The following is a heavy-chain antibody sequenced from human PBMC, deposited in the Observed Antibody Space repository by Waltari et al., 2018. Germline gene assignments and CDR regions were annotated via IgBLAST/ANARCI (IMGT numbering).Heavy chain of an antibody. D-gene: IGHD4-4*01. V-gene: IGHV3-53*01. CDR2: VYVTGNT. CDR3: ARDPHYSNFDY. J-gene: IGHJ4*02. Sequence: EVQLVESGGDLIQPGGSLRLSCAASGFTVNSNYINWVRQSPGKGLEWVSVVYVTGNTDYADSVKGRFTTSRDNSKNTVYLQMDSLRAEDTAVYYCARDPHYSNFDYWGQGTLVTVSS. CDR1: GFTVNSNY.